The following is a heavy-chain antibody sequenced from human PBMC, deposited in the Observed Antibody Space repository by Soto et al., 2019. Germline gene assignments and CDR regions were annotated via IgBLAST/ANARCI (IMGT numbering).Heavy chain of an antibody. D-gene: IGHD4-4*01. V-gene: IGHV3-7*01. J-gene: IGHJ5*02. Sequence: EVQLVESGGGLVQPGGSLRLSCAASGFTFSSYWMSWVRQAPGKGLEWVANIKQDGSEKYYVDSVKGRFTISRDNAKNSLYLQMNSLRAEDTAVYYCAREDYSNGIGFDPWGQGTLVTVSS. CDR3: AREDYSNGIGFDP. CDR2: IKQDGSEK. CDR1: GFTFSSYW.